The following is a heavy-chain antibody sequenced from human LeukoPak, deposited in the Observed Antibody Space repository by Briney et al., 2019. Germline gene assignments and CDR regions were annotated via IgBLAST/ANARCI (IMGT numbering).Heavy chain of an antibody. CDR3: AKWYFDY. J-gene: IGHJ4*02. Sequence: GGSLRLSCAASGFTFSSYGMHWVRQAPGKGLEWVAVISYDGSNKYYADSVKGRFTISRDNSKNTLYLQMNSPRAEDTAVYYCAKWYFDYWGQGTLVTVSS. CDR1: GFTFSSYG. V-gene: IGHV3-30*18. CDR2: ISYDGSNK.